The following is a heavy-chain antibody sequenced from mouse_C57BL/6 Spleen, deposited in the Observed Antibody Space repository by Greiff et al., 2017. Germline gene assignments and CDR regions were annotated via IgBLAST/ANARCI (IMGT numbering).Heavy chain of an antibody. J-gene: IGHJ2*01. CDR2: INPNNGGT. CDR3: ARSHYSISFDY. D-gene: IGHD2-12*01. V-gene: IGHV1-26*01. CDR1: GYTFTDYY. Sequence: VQLQQSGPELVKPGASVKISCKASGYTFTDYYMNWVKQSHGQSLEWIGDINPNNGGTSYNQKFKGKATLTVDKSSSTAYMELRSLTSEDSAVYYCARSHYSISFDYWGQGTTLTVSA.